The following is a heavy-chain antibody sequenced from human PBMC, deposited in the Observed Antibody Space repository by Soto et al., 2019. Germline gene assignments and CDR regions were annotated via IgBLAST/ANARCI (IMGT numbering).Heavy chain of an antibody. CDR2: INHSGST. Sequence: QVQLQQWGAGLLKPSETLSLTCAVYCGSFSGYYWSWIRQPPGKGLEWIGEINHSGSTNYNPSLXSXVXRSVDTSKNQFSLKLSSVTAADTAVYYGARTSRFDCWGQGTLVTVSS. V-gene: IGHV4-34*01. D-gene: IGHD6-6*01. CDR1: CGSFSGYY. CDR3: ARTSRFDC. J-gene: IGHJ4*02.